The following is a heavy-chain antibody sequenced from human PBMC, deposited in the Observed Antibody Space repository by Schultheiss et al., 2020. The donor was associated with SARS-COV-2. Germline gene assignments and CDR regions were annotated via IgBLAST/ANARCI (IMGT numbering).Heavy chain of an antibody. Sequence: GSLRLSCTVSGGSISSYYWSWIRQPPGKGLEWIGEINHSGSTNYNPSLKSRVTISVDTSKNQFSLKLSSVTAADTAVYYCARGLASSSRVRFGTNNWFDPWGQGTLVTVSS. V-gene: IGHV4-34*01. CDR3: ARGLASSSRVRFGTNNWFDP. CDR2: INHSGST. D-gene: IGHD6-6*01. J-gene: IGHJ5*02. CDR1: GGSISSYY.